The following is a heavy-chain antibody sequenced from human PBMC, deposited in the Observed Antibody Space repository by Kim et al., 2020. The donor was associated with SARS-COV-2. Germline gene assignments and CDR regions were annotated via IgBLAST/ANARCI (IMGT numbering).Heavy chain of an antibody. J-gene: IGHJ6*02. Sequence: DSVTVRFPISRDNAKNSLYLQMDSLRAEDTALYHCARVSGYSYGSYGMDVWGQGTTVTVSS. V-gene: IGHV3-20*01. D-gene: IGHD5-18*01. CDR3: ARVSGYSYGSYGMDV.